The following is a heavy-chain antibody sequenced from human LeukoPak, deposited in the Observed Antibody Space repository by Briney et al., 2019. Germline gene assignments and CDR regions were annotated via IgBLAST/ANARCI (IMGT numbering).Heavy chain of an antibody. CDR1: GGSISSSNW. CDR3: ARVISGYSYGYYFDY. Sequence: SETLSLTCAVSGGSISSSNWWSWVRQPPGKGLEWIGEIYHSGSTNYNPSLKSRVTISVDKSKNQFSLKLSSVTAADTAVYYCARVISGYSYGYYFDYWGQGTLVTVSS. D-gene: IGHD5-18*01. CDR2: IYHSGST. V-gene: IGHV4-4*02. J-gene: IGHJ4*02.